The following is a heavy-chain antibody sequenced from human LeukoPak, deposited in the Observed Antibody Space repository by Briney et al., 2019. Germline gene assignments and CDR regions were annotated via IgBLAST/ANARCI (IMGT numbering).Heavy chain of an antibody. CDR3: ARAHNWKYGSFDF. J-gene: IGHJ4*02. CDR2: ISSSSSYI. V-gene: IGHV3-21*01. CDR1: GFTFSSYS. D-gene: IGHD1-7*01. Sequence: GGSLRLSCAASGFTFSSYSMNWVRQAPGKGLEGVSCISSSSSYIYYADSVKGRFTISRDNAKNSLYLQMNSLRAEDTAVYYCARAHNWKYGSFDFWGQGTLVTVSS.